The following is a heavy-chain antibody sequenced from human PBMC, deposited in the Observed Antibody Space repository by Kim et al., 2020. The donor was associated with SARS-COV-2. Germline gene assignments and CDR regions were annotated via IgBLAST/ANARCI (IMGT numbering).Heavy chain of an antibody. CDR3: ATRPILVAVQGY. CDR2: INPNSGGT. V-gene: IGHV1-2*02. Sequence: ASVKVSCKASGYTFTAYYMHWVRQAPGQGLEWMGWINPNSGGTNYAQKFQGRVTMTRDTSINTAYMELSRLKSDDTAVYYCATRPILVAVQGYWGQGTLVTVSS. CDR1: GYTFTAYY. D-gene: IGHD5-12*01. J-gene: IGHJ4*02.